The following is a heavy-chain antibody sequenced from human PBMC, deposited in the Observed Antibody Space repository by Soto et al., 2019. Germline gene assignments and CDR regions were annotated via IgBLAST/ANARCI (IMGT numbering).Heavy chain of an antibody. V-gene: IGHV3-21*01. D-gene: IGHD3-3*01. J-gene: IGHJ4*02. CDR2: ISSSSSYI. CDR3: ASDYDPAASY. CDR1: GFTFGSYS. Sequence: GGSLRLSCAASGFTFGSYSMNWVRRAPGKGLEWVSSISSSSSYIYYADSVKGRFTISRDNAKNSLYLQMNSLRAEDTAVYYCASDYDPAASYWSQGTLVTVSS.